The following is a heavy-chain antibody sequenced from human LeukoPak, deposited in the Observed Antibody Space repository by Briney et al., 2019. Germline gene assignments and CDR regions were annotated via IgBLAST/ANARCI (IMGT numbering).Heavy chain of an antibody. CDR2: ISYDGSNK. Sequence: GGSLRLSCAASGFTFSSYGMHWVRQAPGKGLEWVAVISYDGSNKYYADSVKGRFTISRDNSKNTLYLQMNSLRAEDTAVYYCARDDGVLPYDYWGQGTLVTVSS. V-gene: IGHV3-30*03. CDR3: ARDDGVLPYDY. D-gene: IGHD2-8*01. CDR1: GFTFSSYG. J-gene: IGHJ4*02.